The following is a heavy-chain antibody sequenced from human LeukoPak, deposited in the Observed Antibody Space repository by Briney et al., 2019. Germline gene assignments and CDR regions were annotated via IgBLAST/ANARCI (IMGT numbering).Heavy chain of an antibody. V-gene: IGHV3-74*01. J-gene: IGHJ4*02. Sequence: GGSLRLSCATSGFTFPTYWMHWVRQAPGKGLVWVSRVNSDGSRTDYADSVKGRFTVSRDNAKNTLYLQMNSLRAEDTAVYYCARRVGYCSGGTCYFDNWGQGTLVTVSS. CDR3: ARRVGYCSGGTCYFDN. D-gene: IGHD2-15*01. CDR2: VNSDGSRT. CDR1: GFTFPTYW.